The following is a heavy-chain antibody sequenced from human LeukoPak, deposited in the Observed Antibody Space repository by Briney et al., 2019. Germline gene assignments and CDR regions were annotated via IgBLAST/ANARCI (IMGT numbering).Heavy chain of an antibody. CDR1: GYSFTSYW. CDR2: IYPGDSDT. Sequence: GESLKISCKGSGYSFTSYWIGWVRQMPGKGPEWMGIIYPGDSDTRYSPSFQGQVTISADKSISTAYLQWSSLKASDTAMYYCASSYPSPDPRDAFDIWGQGTMVTVSS. V-gene: IGHV5-51*01. CDR3: ASSYPSPDPRDAFDI. J-gene: IGHJ3*02.